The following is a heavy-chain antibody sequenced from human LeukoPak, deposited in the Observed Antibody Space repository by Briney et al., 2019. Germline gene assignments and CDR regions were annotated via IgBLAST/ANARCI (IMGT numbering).Heavy chain of an antibody. V-gene: IGHV1-18*01. D-gene: IGHD2-15*01. J-gene: IGHJ4*02. CDR3: ARATSYCSGGSCYIFAY. Sequence: ASVKVSCKASGYTFTSYGISWVRQAPGQGLEWMGWISAYNGNTNYAQKLQGRVTMTTDTSTSTAYMELRSLRSEDTAVYYCARATSYCSGGSCYIFAYWGQGTLVTVSS. CDR1: GYTFTSYG. CDR2: ISAYNGNT.